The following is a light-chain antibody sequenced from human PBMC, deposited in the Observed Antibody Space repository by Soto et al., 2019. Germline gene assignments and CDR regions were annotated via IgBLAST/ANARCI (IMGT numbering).Light chain of an antibody. Sequence: EIVLTKSPATLSLSPGERATLSCRASQNVSTYLAWYQQKPGQAPRRLIYDSSNRATGIPARFSGSGSGTDFPLTISSLEPEDFAVYSCQQRTNWHTYSPGNKVDIK. CDR3: QQRTNWHT. CDR1: QNVSTY. J-gene: IGKJ3*01. CDR2: DSS. V-gene: IGKV3-11*01.